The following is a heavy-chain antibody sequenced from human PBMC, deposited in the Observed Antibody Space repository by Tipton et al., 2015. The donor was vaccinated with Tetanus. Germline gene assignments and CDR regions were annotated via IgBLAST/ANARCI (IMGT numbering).Heavy chain of an antibody. Sequence: SLRLSCAASGFTFSTHGMHWVRQAPGKGLEWVALVWYDGTRKYYTESVEGRFTISRDNSKNTLYLQMDSLRVGDTATYYCARERFVELLGPLGCRGQGTLGTVSS. CDR3: ARERFVELLGPLGC. V-gene: IGHV3-33*01. CDR1: GFTFSTHG. J-gene: IGHJ4*02. CDR2: VWYDGTRK. D-gene: IGHD3-3*01.